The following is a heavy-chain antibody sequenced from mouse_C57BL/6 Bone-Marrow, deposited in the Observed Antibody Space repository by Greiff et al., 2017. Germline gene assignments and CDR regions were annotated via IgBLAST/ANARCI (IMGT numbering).Heavy chain of an antibody. CDR2: IDPETGGT. CDR3: TRCYDYGGSWFAY. J-gene: IGHJ3*01. Sequence: QVQLQQSGAELVRPGASVTLSCKASGYTFTDYEMHWVKQTPVHGLEWIGAIDPETGGTAYNQKFKGKAILTADKSSSTAYMELRSLTSVNSAVYYCTRCYDYGGSWFAYWGQGTLVTVSA. CDR1: GYTFTDYE. D-gene: IGHD2-4*01. V-gene: IGHV1-15*01.